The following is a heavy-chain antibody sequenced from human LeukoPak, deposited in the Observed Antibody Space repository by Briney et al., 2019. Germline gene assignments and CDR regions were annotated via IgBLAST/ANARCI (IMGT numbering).Heavy chain of an antibody. CDR3: ARGGLGIMITLPDY. CDR1: GFTFGSYA. J-gene: IGHJ4*02. V-gene: IGHV3-30-3*01. CDR2: ISYDGSNK. Sequence: QPGGSLRLSCAASGFTFGSYAMHWVRQAPGKGLEWVAVISYDGSNKYYADSVKGRFTISRDNSKNTLYLQMNSLRAEDTAVYYCARGGLGIMITLPDYWGQGTLVTVSS. D-gene: IGHD3-16*01.